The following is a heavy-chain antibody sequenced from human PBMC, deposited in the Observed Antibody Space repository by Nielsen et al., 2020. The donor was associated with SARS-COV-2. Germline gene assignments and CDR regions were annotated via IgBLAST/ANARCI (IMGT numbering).Heavy chain of an antibody. CDR2: IIPIFGTA. Sequence: WVRQAPGQGLEWMGGIIPIFGTANYAQKFQGRVTITADESTSTAYMELSSLRSEDTAVYYCAAIAAAGTGYYYYYYGMDVWGQGTTVTVSS. J-gene: IGHJ6*02. CDR3: AAIAAAGTGYYYYYYGMDV. D-gene: IGHD6-13*01. V-gene: IGHV1-69*01.